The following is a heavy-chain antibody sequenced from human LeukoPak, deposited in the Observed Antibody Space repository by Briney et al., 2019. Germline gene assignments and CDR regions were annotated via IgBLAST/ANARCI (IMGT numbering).Heavy chain of an antibody. CDR1: GGSFSGYY. J-gene: IGHJ4*02. CDR3: ARGPDTYYFGSGSYYNRRKYYFDY. V-gene: IGHV4-34*01. Sequence: SETLSLTCAVYGGSFSGYYWSWIRQPPGKGLEWIGEINHSGSTNYNPSLKSRITISVGTSKNQFSLKLSSVTAADTAVYYCARGPDTYYFGSGSYYNRRKYYFDYWGQGTLVTVSS. D-gene: IGHD3-10*01. CDR2: INHSGST.